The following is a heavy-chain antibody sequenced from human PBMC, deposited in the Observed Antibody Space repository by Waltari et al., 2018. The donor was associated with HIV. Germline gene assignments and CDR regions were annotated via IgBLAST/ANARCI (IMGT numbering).Heavy chain of an antibody. J-gene: IGHJ4*02. CDR1: GGSFPNFY. Sequence: QVQLQQWGAGLLKPSETLSLTCSVYGGSFPNFYWNWIRQTPDEGLQWIGEINHVGDPNLLPSLKCRVIMSIDTSKYAISLNLTSVSVADTALYFCARRGSSASPLTLWGRGSRVTVSS. CDR3: ARRGSSASPLTL. CDR2: INHVGDP. D-gene: IGHD3-10*01. V-gene: IGHV4-34*01.